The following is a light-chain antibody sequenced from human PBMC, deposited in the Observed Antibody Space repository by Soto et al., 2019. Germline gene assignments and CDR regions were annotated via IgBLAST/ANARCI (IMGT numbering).Light chain of an antibody. J-gene: IGLJ2*01. V-gene: IGLV2-14*01. Sequence: HSVLTQPASVSGSPGQSITISCTGTSSDVGGYNHVSWYQQHPGKAPKLMIYDVSNRPSGVSNRFSGSKSGNTASLTISGLQAEDEADYYCSSYTSSSTLVVFGGGTKLTVL. CDR1: SSDVGGYNH. CDR2: DVS. CDR3: SSYTSSSTLVV.